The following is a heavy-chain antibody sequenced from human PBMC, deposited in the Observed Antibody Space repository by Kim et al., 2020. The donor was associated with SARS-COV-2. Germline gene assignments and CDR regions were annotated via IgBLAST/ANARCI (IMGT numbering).Heavy chain of an antibody. CDR1: GFTFSSNW. V-gene: IGHV3-7*01. D-gene: IGHD3-10*01. CDR3: ASITMVRGVINYNWFDP. Sequence: GGSLRLSCAASGFTFSSNWMSWVRQAPGKGLEWVANIKQDGSETYYVDSVKGRFTISRDNAKNSLYLQMNSLRAEDTAVYYCASITMVRGVINYNWFDP. CDR2: IKQDGSET. J-gene: IGHJ5*02.